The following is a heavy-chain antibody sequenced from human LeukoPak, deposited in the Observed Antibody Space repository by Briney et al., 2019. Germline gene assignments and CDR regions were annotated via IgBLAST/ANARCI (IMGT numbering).Heavy chain of an antibody. CDR2: TRNKANSYTT. Sequence: GGSLRLSCAASGFTFSDHYMDWVRQAPGKGLEWVGRTRNKANSYTTEYAASVKGRFTISRDDSKNSLHLQMNSLKTEDTAVYYCARGLTALDSSYPFDYWGQGTLVTVSS. J-gene: IGHJ4*02. CDR1: GFTFSDHY. CDR3: ARGLTALDSSYPFDY. D-gene: IGHD3-22*01. V-gene: IGHV3-72*01.